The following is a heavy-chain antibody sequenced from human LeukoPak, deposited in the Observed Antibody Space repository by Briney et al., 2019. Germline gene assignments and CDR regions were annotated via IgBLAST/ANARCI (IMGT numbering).Heavy chain of an antibody. CDR1: GGSISSRGYY. Sequence: SETLSLTCTDSGGSISSRGYYWSWIRQHAGKGLEWIGYIYYRGSTYFNPSLKSRITISVDTSKNQFSLTLSSVTAADAAVYFCARTYYDVSTGYPGYYFDYWGQGTLVTVSS. CDR3: ARTYYDVSTGYPGYYFDY. D-gene: IGHD3-9*01. V-gene: IGHV4-31*03. J-gene: IGHJ4*02. CDR2: IYYRGST.